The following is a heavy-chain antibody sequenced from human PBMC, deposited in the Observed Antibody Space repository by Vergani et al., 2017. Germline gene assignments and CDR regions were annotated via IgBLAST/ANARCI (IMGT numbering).Heavy chain of an antibody. Sequence: QVQLQESGPGLVKPSQTLSLTCTVSGGSISSGGYYWSWIRQHPGKGLEWIGYIYYSGSTYYNPSLKSRVTISVDTSKNQFSLKLSSVTAEDTAVYYCARDHTQVYGSGAFDPWGQGTLVTVSS. V-gene: IGHV4-31*03. CDR3: ARDHTQVYGSGAFDP. D-gene: IGHD3-10*01. CDR2: IYYSGST. J-gene: IGHJ5*02. CDR1: GGSISSGGYY.